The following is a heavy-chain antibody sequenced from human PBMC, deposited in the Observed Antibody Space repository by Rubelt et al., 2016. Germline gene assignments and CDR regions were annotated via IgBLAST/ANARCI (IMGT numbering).Heavy chain of an antibody. Sequence: WLTCTVSGGSISSYYWSWIRQPPGKGLEWIGYIYYSGSTHYKPSLKSRVTISVDTSKHQFSLKLSSVTAADTAVYYCARRPSRDAFDIWGQGTMVTVSS. J-gene: IGHJ3*02. CDR1: GGSISSYY. V-gene: IGHV4-59*01. CDR3: ARRPSRDAFDI. CDR2: IYYSGST.